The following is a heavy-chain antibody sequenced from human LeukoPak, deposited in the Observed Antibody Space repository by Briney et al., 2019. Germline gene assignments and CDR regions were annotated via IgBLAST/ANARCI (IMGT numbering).Heavy chain of an antibody. CDR2: IIPILGIA. CDR3: ARDREDGPYDD. D-gene: IGHD2-15*01. Sequence: SLKVSCKASGGTFIISTISWVRHAPGQGREWMGRIIPILGIANYAQKFQGRVTITADKSTSTAYMELSRLRSEDTAVYYCARDREDGPYDDWGQGTLVTVSS. V-gene: IGHV1-69*04. J-gene: IGHJ4*02. CDR1: GGTFIIST.